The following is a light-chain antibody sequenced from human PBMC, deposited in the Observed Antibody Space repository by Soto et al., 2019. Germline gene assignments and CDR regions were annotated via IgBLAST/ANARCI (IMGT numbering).Light chain of an antibody. Sequence: DIQMTQSPSSLSASVGDRVTITCQASQDISNYLNWYQQKPGKAPKLLIYDASNLETGVPSRCSGSGSGTDFTLTISSLQPEDIATYYCQQYDNLLTFGGGTKVEIK. CDR2: DAS. CDR1: QDISNY. V-gene: IGKV1-33*01. CDR3: QQYDNLLT. J-gene: IGKJ4*01.